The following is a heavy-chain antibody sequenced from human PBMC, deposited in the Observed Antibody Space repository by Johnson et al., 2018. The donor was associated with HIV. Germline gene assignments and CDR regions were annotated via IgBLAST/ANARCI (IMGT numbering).Heavy chain of an antibody. CDR1: GFTFSSYA. Sequence: VQLMESGGGVVQPGRSLRLSCAASGFTFSSYAMHWVRQAPGKGLEWVAVISYDGSNKYYADSVKGRFTISRDNSKNTLYLQMNSLRAEDTAVYYCARDPITMVRGVISDAFDIWGQGTMVTVSS. CDR2: ISYDGSNK. V-gene: IGHV3-30-3*01. J-gene: IGHJ3*02. D-gene: IGHD3-10*01. CDR3: ARDPITMVRGVISDAFDI.